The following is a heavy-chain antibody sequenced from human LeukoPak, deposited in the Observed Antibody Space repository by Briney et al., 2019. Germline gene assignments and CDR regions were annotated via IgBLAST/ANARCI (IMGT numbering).Heavy chain of an antibody. CDR1: GGSFSGYY. V-gene: IGHV4-34*01. Sequence: KPSETLSLTCAVYGGSFSGYYWSWIRQPPGKGLEWIGEINHSGSTNYNPSLKSRVTISVDTSKNQFSLKLSSVTAADTAVYYCARGPPQVVHADPYCSGGSCYGSRWFDPWGRGTLVTVSS. D-gene: IGHD2-15*01. CDR3: ARGPPQVVHADPYCSGGSCYGSRWFDP. J-gene: IGHJ5*02. CDR2: INHSGST.